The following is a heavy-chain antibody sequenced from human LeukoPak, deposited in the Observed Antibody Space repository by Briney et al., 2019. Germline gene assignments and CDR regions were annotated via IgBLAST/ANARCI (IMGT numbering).Heavy chain of an antibody. V-gene: IGHV3-33*06. CDR3: AKDRYGGAFDM. CDR2: IWYDGSQK. CDR1: GFTFSSYG. J-gene: IGHJ3*02. D-gene: IGHD4-23*01. Sequence: GGSLRLSCAASGFTFSSYGMHWVRQAPGKGLEWVAVIWYDGSQKFYADSVKGRFTISRDNSKNTLYLQMNSLRAEDTAVYYCAKDRYGGAFDMWGQGTMVTVSS.